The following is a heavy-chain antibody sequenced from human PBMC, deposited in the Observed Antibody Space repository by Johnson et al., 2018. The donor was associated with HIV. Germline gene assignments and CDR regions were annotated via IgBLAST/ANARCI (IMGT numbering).Heavy chain of an antibody. V-gene: IGHV3-30*19. Sequence: QVQLVESGGGVVQPGRSLRLSCVASGFTFRTSGMHWVRQAPGQGLEWVAVISYDGSNKYYADSVKGRFTISRDNSKNTLYLQMNSLRAEDTAVYYCAKRNYQWLEHGAFDIWGQGTMVTVSS. CDR2: ISYDGSNK. CDR3: AKRNYQWLEHGAFDI. J-gene: IGHJ3*02. CDR1: GFTFRTSG. D-gene: IGHD5-12*01.